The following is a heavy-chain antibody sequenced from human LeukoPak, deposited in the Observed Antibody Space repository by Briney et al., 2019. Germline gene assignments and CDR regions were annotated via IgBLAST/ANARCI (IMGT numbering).Heavy chain of an antibody. D-gene: IGHD3-16*02. Sequence: SETPSLTCTVSGGSVSSGSYYWSWIRQPPGKGLEWIGYIYYSGSTNYNPSLKSRVTISVDTSKNQFSLKLSSVTAADTAVYYCARDRTSFLFDPWGQGTLVTVSS. V-gene: IGHV4-61*01. CDR3: ARDRTSFLFDP. J-gene: IGHJ5*02. CDR1: GGSVSSGSYY. CDR2: IYYSGST.